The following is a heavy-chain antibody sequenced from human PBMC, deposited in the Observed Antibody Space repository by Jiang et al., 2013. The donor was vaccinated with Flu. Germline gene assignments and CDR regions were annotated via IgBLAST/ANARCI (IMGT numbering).Heavy chain of an antibody. CDR3: AKDGRSGSFPYFDY. J-gene: IGHJ4*02. CDR2: IGWNSGNV. D-gene: IGHD3-10*01. Sequence: VQLVESGEGLVQPGRSLRLSCAASGFTFDDYAMHWVRQAPGKGLEWVSGIGWNSGNVEYADSVKGRFTISRDNAKNSLYLQMNSLRLEDTAFYYCAKDGRSGSFPYFDYWGQGTLVTVSS. CDR1: GFTFDDYA. V-gene: IGHV3-9*01.